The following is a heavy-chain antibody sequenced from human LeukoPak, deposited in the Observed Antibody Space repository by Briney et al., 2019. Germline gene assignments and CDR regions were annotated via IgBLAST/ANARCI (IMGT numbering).Heavy chain of an antibody. D-gene: IGHD1-26*01. CDR2: ISAYNGNT. CDR1: GYTFTSYG. J-gene: IGHJ4*02. CDR3: ARGARIVGARDLDY. Sequence: GASVKVPCKASGYTFTSYGITWVRQAPGQGLEWVGWISAYNGNTNYAQNLHGRVTMTTDTSTSTAYMELRSLRSDDSAVYYCARGARIVGARDLDYWGQGTLVTVSS. V-gene: IGHV1-18*01.